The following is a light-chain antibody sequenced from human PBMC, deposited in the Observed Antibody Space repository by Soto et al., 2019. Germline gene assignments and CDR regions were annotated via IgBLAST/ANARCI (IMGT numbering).Light chain of an antibody. CDR1: QSINTY. Sequence: IQLTQSPSSLSASVEDTVTLPCRANQSINTYLNWYQQVSGSAPRLLIYTASNLQPGVPSRFGGSGSGTDFTLTISNLQPEDFATYYCQQTYNTLPITFGQGTRLEIK. CDR3: QQTYNTLPIT. CDR2: TAS. J-gene: IGKJ5*01. V-gene: IGKV1-39*01.